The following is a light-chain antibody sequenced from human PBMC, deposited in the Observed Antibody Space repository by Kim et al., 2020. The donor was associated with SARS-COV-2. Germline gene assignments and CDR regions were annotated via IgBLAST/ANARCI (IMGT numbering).Light chain of an antibody. CDR2: GNS. Sequence: GVTTSCTGSSSTIGAGYDVHWYQQLPGTAPKLLIYGNSNRPSGVPDRFSGSKSGTSASLAITGLQAEDEADYYCQSYDSSLSGVVFGGGTQLTVL. J-gene: IGLJ2*01. V-gene: IGLV1-40*01. CDR1: SSTIGAGYD. CDR3: QSYDSSLSGVV.